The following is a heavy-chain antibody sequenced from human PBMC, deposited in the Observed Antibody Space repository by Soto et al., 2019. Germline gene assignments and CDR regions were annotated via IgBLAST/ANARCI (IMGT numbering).Heavy chain of an antibody. CDR3: AVITLGVVIVDPVGARFHV. D-gene: IGHD3-16*01. CDR1: GFIFSNFG. V-gene: IGHV3-33*01. CDR2: ISSDEKIK. J-gene: IGHJ4*02. Sequence: GGSLRLSCVASGFIFSNFGMHWVRQAPGKGLEWVAVISSDEKIKQYADSVRGRFAISRDNSKNTLYLQMTSLRAEDTAVYYCAVITLGVVIVDPVGARFHVRGQGPLVTVSS.